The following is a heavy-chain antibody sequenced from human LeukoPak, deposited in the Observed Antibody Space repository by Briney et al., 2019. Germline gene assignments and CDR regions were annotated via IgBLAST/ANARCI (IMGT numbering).Heavy chain of an antibody. D-gene: IGHD6-13*01. Sequence: ASVKVSCKASGYTFTSYGISWVRQAPGQGLEWMGWISAYNGNTNYAQKLQGRVTMTTDTSTSTAYMELRSLRYDDTAVYYCARDNQQLDAFDIWGQGTMVTVSS. CDR2: ISAYNGNT. CDR1: GYTFTSYG. CDR3: ARDNQQLDAFDI. V-gene: IGHV1-18*01. J-gene: IGHJ3*02.